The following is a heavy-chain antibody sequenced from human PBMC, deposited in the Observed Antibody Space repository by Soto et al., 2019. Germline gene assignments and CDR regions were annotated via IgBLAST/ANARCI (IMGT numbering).Heavy chain of an antibody. J-gene: IGHJ6*02. CDR2: IGTTSSFI. Sequence: EVQLVESGGGLVKPGGSLRLSCAASGFTFGTYTMNWVRQAPGKGLEWVASIGTTSSFIYYADSVRGRFTISRDNAKDSLYLRMSSLRAEDTALYYCVRVMCGDCSSYYYYSMDVWGQGTMVTVSS. V-gene: IGHV3-21*01. CDR3: VRVMCGDCSSYYYYSMDV. CDR1: GFTFGTYT. D-gene: IGHD2-21*02.